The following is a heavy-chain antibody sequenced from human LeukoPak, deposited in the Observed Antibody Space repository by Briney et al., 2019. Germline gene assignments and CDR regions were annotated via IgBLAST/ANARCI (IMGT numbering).Heavy chain of an antibody. D-gene: IGHD1-26*01. Sequence: GASVKVSCKVSGYTLTELSMHWVRQAPGKGLEWMGGFDPEDGETIYAQKFQGRVTMTEDTSTDTAYMELSSLRSEDTAVYYCATAPPGATTFSSSFDIWGQGTMVTVSS. CDR1: GYTLTELS. V-gene: IGHV1-24*01. J-gene: IGHJ3*02. CDR2: FDPEDGET. CDR3: ATAPPGATTFSSSFDI.